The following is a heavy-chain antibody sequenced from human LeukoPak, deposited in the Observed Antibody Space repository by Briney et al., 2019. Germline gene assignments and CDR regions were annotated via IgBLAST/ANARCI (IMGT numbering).Heavy chain of an antibody. CDR1: GGSITSYY. J-gene: IGHJ4*02. V-gene: IGHV4-59*01. CDR3: ARYSSGPAHYFDY. CDR2: MFYTENA. D-gene: IGHD3-22*01. Sequence: PSKTLSLTCSVSGGSITSYYWSWIRQSPGKGLEWIGYMFYTENANYNPSLKSRVTISVDTSKNQFSLKLTSVTAADTAMYYCARYSSGPAHYFDYWGQGTLVTVSS.